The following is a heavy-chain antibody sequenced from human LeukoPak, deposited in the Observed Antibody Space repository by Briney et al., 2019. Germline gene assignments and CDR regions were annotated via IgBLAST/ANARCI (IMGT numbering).Heavy chain of an antibody. D-gene: IGHD3-3*01. V-gene: IGHV4-59*08. Sequence: SETLSLTCTVSGGSISSYYWSWIRQPPGKGLEWIGYIYYSGSTYYNPSLKSRVTISVDTSKNQFSLKLSSVTAADTAVYYCARQLLDYDFWSGYYREGYYYYGMDVWGQGTTVTVSS. CDR2: IYYSGST. CDR3: ARQLLDYDFWSGYYREGYYYYGMDV. CDR1: GGSISSYY. J-gene: IGHJ6*02.